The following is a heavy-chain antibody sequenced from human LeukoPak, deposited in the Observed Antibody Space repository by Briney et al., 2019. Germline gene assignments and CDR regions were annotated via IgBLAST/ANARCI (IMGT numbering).Heavy chain of an antibody. CDR3: ARRVFTYYYYVDV. CDR1: GFTFSNYN. Sequence: GGSLRLSCAASGFTFSNYNMNWVRQAPGKVLEWVSSITSSGTYIFYADSVKGRFTISRDNAKNSLYLQMNSLGPEDTAVYYCARRVFTYYYYVDVWGKGTTVTVSS. CDR2: ITSSGTYI. V-gene: IGHV3-21*01. J-gene: IGHJ6*03.